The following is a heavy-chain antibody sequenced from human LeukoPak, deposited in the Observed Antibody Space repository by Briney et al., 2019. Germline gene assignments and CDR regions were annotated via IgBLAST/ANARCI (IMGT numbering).Heavy chain of an antibody. Sequence: HTGGSLRLSCVVSGLTFRDAWLTWVRQAPGKGLEWVSAISGSGGSTYYADSVKGRFTISRDNSKNTLYLQMNSLRAEDTAVYYCAKEEYSSSWYPYYFDYWGQGTLVTVSS. CDR2: ISGSGGST. CDR1: GLTFRDAW. D-gene: IGHD6-13*01. CDR3: AKEEYSSSWYPYYFDY. J-gene: IGHJ4*02. V-gene: IGHV3-23*01.